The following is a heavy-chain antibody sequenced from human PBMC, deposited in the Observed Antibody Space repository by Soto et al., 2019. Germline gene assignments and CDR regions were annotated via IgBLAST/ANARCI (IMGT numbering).Heavy chain of an antibody. V-gene: IGHV1-69*13. J-gene: IGHJ6*02. D-gene: IGHD3-9*01. CDR3: ARGRDYDILTGYSPTSYYYYGMDV. CDR1: GGTFSSYA. CDR2: IIPIFGTA. Sequence: ASVKVSCKASGGTFSSYAISWVRQAPGQGLEWMGGIIPIFGTANYAQKFQGRVTITADESTSTAYMELSSLRSEDTAVYYCARGRDYDILTGYSPTSYYYYGMDVWGQGTTVTVSS.